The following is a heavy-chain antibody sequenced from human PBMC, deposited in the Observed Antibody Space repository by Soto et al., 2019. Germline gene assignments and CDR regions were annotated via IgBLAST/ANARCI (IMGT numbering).Heavy chain of an antibody. Sequence: SETLSLTCTVSGGSISSSSYYWGWIRQPPGKGLEWIGSIYYSGSTYHSPSLKSRVTISVDTSKNQFSLKLSSVTAADTAVYYCARSIIGSYYYYGMDVWGQGTTVTVSS. D-gene: IGHD1-20*01. V-gene: IGHV4-39*01. J-gene: IGHJ6*02. CDR2: IYYSGST. CDR1: GGSISSSSYY. CDR3: ARSIIGSYYYYGMDV.